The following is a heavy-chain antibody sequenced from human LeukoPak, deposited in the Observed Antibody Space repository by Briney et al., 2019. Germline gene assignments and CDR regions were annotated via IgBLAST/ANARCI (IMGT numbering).Heavy chain of an antibody. D-gene: IGHD3-22*01. V-gene: IGHV3-23*01. J-gene: IGHJ4*02. Sequence: GGSLRLSCAASGFTFSSYAMSWVRQAPGKGLEWVSAISGSGGSTYYADSVKGRLTISRDNSKNTLYLQMNSLRAEDTAVYYCAKRSDSSGYYHAWGQGTLVTVSS. CDR2: ISGSGGST. CDR1: GFTFSSYA. CDR3: AKRSDSSGYYHA.